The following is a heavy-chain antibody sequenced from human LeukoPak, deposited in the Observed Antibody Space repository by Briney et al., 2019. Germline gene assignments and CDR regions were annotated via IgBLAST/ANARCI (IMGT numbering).Heavy chain of an antibody. J-gene: IGHJ4*02. CDR2: ISGSGGTT. V-gene: IGHV3-23*01. CDR1: GFSFSTYA. CDR3: AKDKDLQLVGDN. Sequence: GGSLRLSCAVSGFSFSTYAMSWVRQAPGKGLEWVSDISGSGGTTHYADSGKGRFTISRDNSKNTLYLQMDSLRAEDTAVYYCAKDKDLQLVGDNWGQGTLVSVSS. D-gene: IGHD6-13*01.